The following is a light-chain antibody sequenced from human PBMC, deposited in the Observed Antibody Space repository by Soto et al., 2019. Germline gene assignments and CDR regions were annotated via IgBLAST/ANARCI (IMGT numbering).Light chain of an antibody. J-gene: IGKJ5*01. CDR2: GAS. CDR3: HPYGGTPTIT. CDR1: QSVRSSY. V-gene: IGKV3-20*01. Sequence: ECVFNKPPCTLSLSPGERATLSCRASQSVRSSYLASYQPTPGQPPRLXXYGASSRATGIPDRSSVSGSGTDFTLTISRLEPEAFAVYDGHPYGGTPTITSA.